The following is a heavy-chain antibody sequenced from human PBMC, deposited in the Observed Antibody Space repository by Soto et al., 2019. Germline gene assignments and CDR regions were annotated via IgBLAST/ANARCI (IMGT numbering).Heavy chain of an antibody. Sequence: PSETLSLTCAVYGGSFSGYYWNWIRQPPGKGLEWIGEINHSGSTNYNPSLKSRVTISVDTSKNQFSLKLSSVTAADTAVYYCARHPSNFWFDPWGQGTLVTVSS. CDR2: INHSGST. CDR3: ARHPSNFWFDP. V-gene: IGHV4-34*01. D-gene: IGHD4-4*01. J-gene: IGHJ5*02. CDR1: GGSFSGYY.